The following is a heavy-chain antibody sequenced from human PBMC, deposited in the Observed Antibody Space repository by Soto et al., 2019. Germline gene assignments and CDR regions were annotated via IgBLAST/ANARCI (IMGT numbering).Heavy chain of an antibody. CDR3: ARGQRFSDSFDP. Sequence: PSETLSLTCTVSGGAISGYYWTWIRQPAGKGLEWIGRIYSSGSTKYNPSLKSRVDMSLDMSKNQFSLRLNSVTAADTAVYYCARGQRFSDSFDPWGQGTLVTVSS. J-gene: IGHJ5*02. CDR2: IYSSGST. CDR1: GGAISGYY. D-gene: IGHD3-3*01. V-gene: IGHV4-4*07.